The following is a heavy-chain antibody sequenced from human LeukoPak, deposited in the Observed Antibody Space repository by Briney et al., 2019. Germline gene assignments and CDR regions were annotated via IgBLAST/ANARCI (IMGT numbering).Heavy chain of an antibody. D-gene: IGHD2-15*01. CDR3: ARRHHRSGLRARAFDI. CDR2: IYYSGST. J-gene: IGHJ3*02. CDR1: GGSISSTSYY. Sequence: ETLSLTCTVSGGSISSTSYYWGWIRQPPGKGLEWIGTIYYSGSTYYNPSLKSRVTISVDTSKNQFSLKLSSVTAADTAVYYCARRHHRSGLRARAFDIWGQGTMVTVSS. V-gene: IGHV4-39*07.